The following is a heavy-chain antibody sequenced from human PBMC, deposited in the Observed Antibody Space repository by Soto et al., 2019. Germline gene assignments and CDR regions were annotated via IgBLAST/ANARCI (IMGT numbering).Heavy chain of an antibody. Sequence: GGSLRLSCAASGFTFSSYAMSWVRQAPGKGLEWVSAISGSGGSTYYADSVKGRFTISRDNSKNTLYPQMNSLRAEDTAVYYCAREWLGWKYYFDYWGQGTLVTVSS. CDR3: AREWLGWKYYFDY. CDR1: GFTFSSYA. J-gene: IGHJ4*02. D-gene: IGHD6-19*01. V-gene: IGHV3-23*01. CDR2: ISGSGGST.